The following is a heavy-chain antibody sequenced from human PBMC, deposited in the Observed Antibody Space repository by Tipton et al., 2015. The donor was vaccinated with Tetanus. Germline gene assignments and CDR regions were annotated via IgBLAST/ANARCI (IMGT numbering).Heavy chain of an antibody. CDR1: GYMFSSHW. J-gene: IGHJ3*01. CDR3: ARPLTSVAFGGFAFDV. Sequence: QLVQSGAEVKKPGESLKISCKPSGYMFSSHWIGWVRQVPGKGLEWLGTIYPGDSYSTYSPSFEGQVTISVDRSIDTAYLQWSSLKASDTAIYYCARPLTSVAFGGFAFDVWGQGTLVTVSP. V-gene: IGHV5-51*01. D-gene: IGHD3-16*01. CDR2: IYPGDSYS.